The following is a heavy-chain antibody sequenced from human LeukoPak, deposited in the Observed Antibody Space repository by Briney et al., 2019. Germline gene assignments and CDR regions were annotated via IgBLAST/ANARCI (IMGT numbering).Heavy chain of an antibody. CDR2: IYYSGST. CDR3: ARGVVTGTQEL. J-gene: IGHJ4*02. Sequence: SESLSLTCTVSGGSISSYYWSWIRQPPGKGVEWFGYIYYSGSTNYNPSLKSRVTISVDTSKNQFSLKLSSVTAADTAVYYCARGVVTGTQELWGQGTLVTVSS. CDR1: GGSISSYY. D-gene: IGHD1-7*01. V-gene: IGHV4-59*01.